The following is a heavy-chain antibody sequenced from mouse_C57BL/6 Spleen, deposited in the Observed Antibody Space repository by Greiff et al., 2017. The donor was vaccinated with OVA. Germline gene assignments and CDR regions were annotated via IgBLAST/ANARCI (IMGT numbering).Heavy chain of an antibody. V-gene: IGHV5-15*01. D-gene: IGHD1-3*01. Sequence: EVQGVESGGGLVQPGGSLKLSCAASGFTFSDYGMAWVRQAPRKGPEWVAFISNLAYSIYYADTVTGRFTISRENAKNTLYLEMSSLRSGDTAMYYCARQSDYYFDYWGQGTTLTVSS. CDR1: GFTFSDYG. CDR2: ISNLAYSI. J-gene: IGHJ2*01. CDR3: ARQSDYYFDY.